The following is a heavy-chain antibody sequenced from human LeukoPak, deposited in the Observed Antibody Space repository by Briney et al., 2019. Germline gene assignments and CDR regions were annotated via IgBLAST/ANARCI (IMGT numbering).Heavy chain of an antibody. Sequence: ASVKVSCKASGYTFTSYDINWVRQATGQGLEWMGWMNPNSGNTGYAQKFQGRVTMTRNTSISTAYMELSRLRTEDTAVYYCARGAKYYYGSGSYYRIFWFDPWGQGTLVTVSS. CDR2: MNPNSGNT. V-gene: IGHV1-8*01. D-gene: IGHD3-10*01. CDR1: GYTFTSYD. J-gene: IGHJ5*02. CDR3: ARGAKYYYGSGSYYRIFWFDP.